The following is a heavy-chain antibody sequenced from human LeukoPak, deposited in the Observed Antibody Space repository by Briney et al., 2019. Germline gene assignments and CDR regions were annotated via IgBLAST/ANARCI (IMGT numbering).Heavy chain of an antibody. CDR3: ARGVITGTTSYYYYGMDV. D-gene: IGHD1-7*01. CDR2: IYHSGST. V-gene: IGHV4-30-2*01. CDR1: GGSISSGGYS. J-gene: IGHJ6*02. Sequence: SETLSLTCAVSGGSISSGGYSWSWIRQPPGKGLEWIGYIYHSGSTYYNPSLKSRVTISVDRSKNQSSLKLSSVTAADTAVYYCARGVITGTTSYYYYGMDVWGQGTTVTVSS.